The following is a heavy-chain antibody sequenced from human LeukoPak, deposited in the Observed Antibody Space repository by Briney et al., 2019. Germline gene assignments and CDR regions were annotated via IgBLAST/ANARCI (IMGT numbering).Heavy chain of an antibody. Sequence: SETLSLTCTVSGGSISTYYWSWIRQPPGKGLEWIGYVHYSGTTNYNPSLKSRVTISLDTSKNQFSLNLSPVTAADTAVYYCARMGGYSGYATHWGQGTLVTVSS. CDR1: GGSISTYY. J-gene: IGHJ4*02. V-gene: IGHV4-59*08. D-gene: IGHD5-12*01. CDR2: VHYSGTT. CDR3: ARMGGYSGYATH.